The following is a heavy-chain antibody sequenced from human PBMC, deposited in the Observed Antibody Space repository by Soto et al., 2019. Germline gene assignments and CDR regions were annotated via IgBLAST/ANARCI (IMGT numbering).Heavy chain of an antibody. J-gene: IGHJ5*02. Sequence: SETLSLTCTVSGGSISSSSYYWGWIRQPPGKGLEWIGSIYYSGSTYYNPSLKSRVTISVDTSKNQFSLKLSSVTAADTAVYYCASPYYGSGSYYVGFDWFDPWGQGTLVTVSS. D-gene: IGHD3-10*01. CDR1: GGSISSSSYY. CDR3: ASPYYGSGSYYVGFDWFDP. V-gene: IGHV4-39*01. CDR2: IYYSGST.